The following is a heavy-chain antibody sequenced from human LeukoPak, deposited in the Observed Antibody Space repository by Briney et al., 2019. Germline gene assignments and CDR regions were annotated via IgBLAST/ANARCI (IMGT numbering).Heavy chain of an antibody. CDR1: SGSLTSYY. CDR2: IYYSGST. CDR3: ARHYNSGTYPLDY. D-gene: IGHD1-26*01. J-gene: IGHJ4*02. V-gene: IGHV4-59*08. Sequence: SESLSLTCTVSSGSLTSYYWSWIRRPPGKALEYIGYIYYSGSTSYNPSLKSRVTISIDTSKNQFSLKLSSVTAADTAVYYCARHYNSGTYPLDYWGQGTLVTVSS.